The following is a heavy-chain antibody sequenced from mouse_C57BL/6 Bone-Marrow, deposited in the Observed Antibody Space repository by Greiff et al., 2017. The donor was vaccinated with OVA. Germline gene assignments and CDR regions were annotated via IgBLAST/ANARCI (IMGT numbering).Heavy chain of an antibody. CDR1: GYAFSSSW. CDR2: IYPGDGDT. D-gene: IGHD4-1*01. Sequence: QVQLQQSGPELVKPGASVKISCKASGYAFSSSWMNWVKQRPGKGLEWIGRIYPGDGDTNYNGKFKGKATLTADKSSSTAYMQLSSLTSEDSAVYFCARGLTGTWFAYWGKGTLVTVSA. J-gene: IGHJ3*01. CDR3: ARGLTGTWFAY. V-gene: IGHV1-82*01.